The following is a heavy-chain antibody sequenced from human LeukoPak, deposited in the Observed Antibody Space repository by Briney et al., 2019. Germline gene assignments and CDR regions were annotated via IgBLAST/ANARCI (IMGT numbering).Heavy chain of an antibody. CDR3: ARAENCSGGSCYSALFDY. J-gene: IGHJ4*02. Sequence: SETLSLTCTVSGGSISSGGYYWSWIRQHPGKGLEWIGYIYYSGSTNYNPSLKSRVTISVDTSKNQFSLKLSSVTAADTAVYYCARAENCSGGSCYSALFDYWGQGTLVTVSS. V-gene: IGHV4-61*08. CDR1: GGSISSGGYY. D-gene: IGHD2-15*01. CDR2: IYYSGST.